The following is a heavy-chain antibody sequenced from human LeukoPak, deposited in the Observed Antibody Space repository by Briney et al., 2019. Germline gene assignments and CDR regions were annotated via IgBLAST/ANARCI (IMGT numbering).Heavy chain of an antibody. Sequence: SETLSLTCTVSGDSITNDNYYWNWIRQPTGKGLEWIGSVHSSGSTYYSPSLKSRVTVSADTSKNRFSLKLSSVTAADTAMYYCASLTGSYSLGYFDYWGQGTLVPVSS. CDR1: GDSITNDNYY. CDR3: ASLTGSYSLGYFDY. CDR2: VHSSGST. J-gene: IGHJ4*02. V-gene: IGHV4-39*02. D-gene: IGHD1-26*01.